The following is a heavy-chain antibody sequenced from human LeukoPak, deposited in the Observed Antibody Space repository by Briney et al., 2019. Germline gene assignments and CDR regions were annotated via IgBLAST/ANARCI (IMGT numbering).Heavy chain of an antibody. J-gene: IGHJ4*02. V-gene: IGHV4-59*08. CDR1: GVSISNYY. CDR3: ARLESGAAAPLPFDY. CDR2: IYYSGYT. D-gene: IGHD6-13*01. Sequence: SETLSLTCTVSGVSISNYYCSWIRQPPGKGLEWIGYIYYSGYTNYNPSLKSRVTISLDTSKNQFSLTLRFVPAADTPLYECARLESGAAAPLPFDYWGQGTLVTVSS.